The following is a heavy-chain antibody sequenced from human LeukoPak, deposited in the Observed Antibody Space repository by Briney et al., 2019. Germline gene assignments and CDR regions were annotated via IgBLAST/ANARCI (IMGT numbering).Heavy chain of an antibody. CDR2: INPNSGGT. V-gene: IGHV1-2*06. CDR3: ARLNPKYCSGGSCPDY. J-gene: IGHJ4*02. D-gene: IGHD2-15*01. Sequence: ASVKVSCXASGYTFTGYYMHWVRQAPGQGLEWMGRINPNSGGTNYAQKFQGRVTMTRDTSISTAYMELSRLRSDDTAVYYCARLNPKYCSGGSCPDYWGQGTLVTVSS. CDR1: GYTFTGYY.